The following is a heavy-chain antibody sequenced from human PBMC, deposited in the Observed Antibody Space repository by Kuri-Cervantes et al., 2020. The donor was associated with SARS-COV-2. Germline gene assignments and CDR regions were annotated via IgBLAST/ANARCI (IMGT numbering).Heavy chain of an antibody. V-gene: IGHV3-23*03. CDR1: GFTFSSYA. D-gene: IGHD3-10*01. Sequence: GGSLRLSCAASGFTFSSYAMSWVRQAPGKGLEWVSVIYSGGSSIYYADSVKGRFTISRDNSKNTLYLQMNSLRAEDTAVYYCARRITMVRVAWVYFDYWGQGTLVTVSS. CDR2: IYSGGSSI. J-gene: IGHJ4*02. CDR3: ARRITMVRVAWVYFDY.